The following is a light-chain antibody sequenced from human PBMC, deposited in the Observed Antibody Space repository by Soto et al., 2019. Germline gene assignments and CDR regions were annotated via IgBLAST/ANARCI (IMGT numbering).Light chain of an antibody. J-gene: IGLJ1*01. CDR2: LVS. CDR1: TSDIGDYNY. CDR3: TSWGI. V-gene: IGLV2-14*01. Sequence: QSVLTQPASVSGSPGQSITISCTGTTSDIGDYNYVSWYQHLPDKVPKLIISLVSNRPSGVSNRFSGSKSGNTASLTISGLQAEDEGDSYCTSWGIFGPGTKVTVL.